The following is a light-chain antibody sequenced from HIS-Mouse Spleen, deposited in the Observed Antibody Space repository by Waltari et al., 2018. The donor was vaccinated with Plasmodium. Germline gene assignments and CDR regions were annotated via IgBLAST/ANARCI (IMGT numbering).Light chain of an antibody. CDR2: EDS. CDR1: ALPKKY. CDR3: YSTDSSGNHRV. Sequence: SYELTQPPSVSVSPGQTARITCSADALPKKYAYWYQQKSGQAPVLVIYEDSKRPSGSPEIFSGSSSGTMATLTISGAQVEDEADYYCYSTDSSGNHRVFGGGTKLTVL. J-gene: IGLJ3*02. V-gene: IGLV3-10*01.